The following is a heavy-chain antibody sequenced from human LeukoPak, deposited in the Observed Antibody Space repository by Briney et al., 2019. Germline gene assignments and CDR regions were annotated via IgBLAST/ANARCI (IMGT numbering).Heavy chain of an antibody. CDR3: ARTGGGSLNY. J-gene: IGHJ4*02. Sequence: GGSLRLSCAASGFTVSSNYMSWVRQAPGKGLEWVAVISYDGSNKYYADSVKGRFTISRDNSKNTLYLQMNSLRAEDTAVYYCARTGGGSLNYWGQGTLVTVSS. V-gene: IGHV3-30-3*01. CDR2: ISYDGSNK. CDR1: GFTVSSNY. D-gene: IGHD1-14*01.